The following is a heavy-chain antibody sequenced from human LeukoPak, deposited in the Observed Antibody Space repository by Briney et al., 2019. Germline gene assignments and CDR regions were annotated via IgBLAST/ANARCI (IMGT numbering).Heavy chain of an antibody. CDR2: INPSGGST. J-gene: IGHJ4*02. D-gene: IGHD5-18*01. CDR1: GYTFTCYY. CDR3: ARGSPEVDTAMVKFDY. Sequence: GASVKVSCKASGYTFTCYYMRWVQQAPGQGLEWMGIINPSGGSTSYAQKFQGRVTMTRDTSASTVYMELSSLRSEDTAVYYCARGSPEVDTAMVKFDYWGQGTLVTVSS. V-gene: IGHV1-46*01.